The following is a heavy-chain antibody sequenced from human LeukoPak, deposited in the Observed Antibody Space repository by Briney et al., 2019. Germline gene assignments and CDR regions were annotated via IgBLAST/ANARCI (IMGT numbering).Heavy chain of an antibody. CDR1: GFTFSSYW. CDR2: IKQDGSEK. Sequence: PGGSLRLSCAASGFTFSSYWMSWVRQAPGKGLEWVANIKQDGSEKYYVDSVKGRFTISRDNAKNSLYLQMNSLRAEDTAVYYCARDAKDIVVVPAAIVTANYYYYYGMDVWGQGTTVTVSS. V-gene: IGHV3-7*01. D-gene: IGHD2-2*02. J-gene: IGHJ6*02. CDR3: ARDAKDIVVVPAAIVTANYYYYYGMDV.